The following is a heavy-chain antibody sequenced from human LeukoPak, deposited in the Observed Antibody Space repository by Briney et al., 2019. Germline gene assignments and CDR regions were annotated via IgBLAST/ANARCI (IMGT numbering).Heavy chain of an antibody. V-gene: IGHV3-21*01. Sequence: PGGSVRLSCAASGFTFSSYAMSWVRQAPGKGLEWVSSISSGSTYIYCADSVKGRFTISRDNTKNSLYLQMNSLRAEDTAVYYCTREGVDVFDIWGQGTMVTVCS. D-gene: IGHD3-10*01. CDR1: GFTFSSYA. CDR3: TREGVDVFDI. CDR2: ISSGSTYI. J-gene: IGHJ3*02.